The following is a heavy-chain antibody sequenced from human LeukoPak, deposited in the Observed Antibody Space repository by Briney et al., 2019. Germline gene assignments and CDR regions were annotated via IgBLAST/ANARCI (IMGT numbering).Heavy chain of an antibody. CDR3: ARGAYYYYYGMDV. Sequence: SETLSLTCTVSGGSISNYFWSWIRQPPGKGLEWIGEINHSGSTNYNPSLKSRVTISVDTSKNQFSLKLSSVTAADTAVYYCARGAYYYYYGMDVWGQGTTVTVSS. V-gene: IGHV4-34*01. CDR1: GGSISNYF. J-gene: IGHJ6*02. CDR2: INHSGST.